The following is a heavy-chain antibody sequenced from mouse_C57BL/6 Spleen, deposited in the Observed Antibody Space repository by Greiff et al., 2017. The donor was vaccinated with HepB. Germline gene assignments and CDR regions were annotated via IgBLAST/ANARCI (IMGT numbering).Heavy chain of an antibody. CDR3: ARRGLLPTWHFDY. J-gene: IGHJ2*01. CDR1: GYTFTSYW. D-gene: IGHD5-5*01. V-gene: IGHV1-50*01. Sequence: QVQLQQPGAELVKPGASVKLSCKASGYTFTSYWMQWLKQRPGQGLEWIGEIDPSDSYTNYNQKFKGKATLTVDTSSSTAYMQLSSLTSEDSAVYYCARRGLLPTWHFDYWGQGTTLTVSS. CDR2: IDPSDSYT.